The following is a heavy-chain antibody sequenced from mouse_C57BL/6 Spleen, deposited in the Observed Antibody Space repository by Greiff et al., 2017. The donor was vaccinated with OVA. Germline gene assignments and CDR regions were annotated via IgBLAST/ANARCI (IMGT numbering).Heavy chain of an antibody. J-gene: IGHJ1*03. CDR2: ISSGSSTI. V-gene: IGHV5-17*01. CDR1: GFTFSDYG. CDR3: ARPLITTVVDWYFDV. Sequence: DVKLVESGGGLVKPGGSLKLSCAASGFTFSDYGMHWVRQAPEKGLEWVAYISSGSSTIYYADTVKGRFTISRDNAKNTLFLQMTSLRSEDTAMYYCARPLITTVVDWYFDVWGTGTTVTVSS. D-gene: IGHD1-1*01.